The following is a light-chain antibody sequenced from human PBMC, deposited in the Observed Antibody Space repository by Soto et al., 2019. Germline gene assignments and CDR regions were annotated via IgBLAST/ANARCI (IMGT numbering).Light chain of an antibody. CDR3: QQYNSYSPWT. CDR2: DVS. CDR1: QSVSSW. Sequence: IQMTQSPSTLSASVGDRVTITCRASQSVSSWLAWYQQKPGKAPRLLIYDVSILESGVPSRFSGSGSGTEFTLTISSLQPDDFATYYCQQYNSYSPWTFGQGTKVDIK. J-gene: IGKJ1*01. V-gene: IGKV1-5*01.